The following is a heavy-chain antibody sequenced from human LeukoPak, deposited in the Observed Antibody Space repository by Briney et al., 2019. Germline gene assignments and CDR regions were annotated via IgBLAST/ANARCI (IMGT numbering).Heavy chain of an antibody. Sequence: PGGSLRLSCAASGFTFSGSAMHWLRQAFGKGLKWVGRIRSKANSYAKAYDVSVIGSITISRDESKNTAYLHMNSLKTEDPAVYYCTRPGYSSSSGGVDYWGQGTLVTVSS. D-gene: IGHD6-6*01. J-gene: IGHJ4*02. CDR3: TRPGYSSSSGGVDY. V-gene: IGHV3-73*01. CDR2: IRSKANSYAK. CDR1: GFTFSGSA.